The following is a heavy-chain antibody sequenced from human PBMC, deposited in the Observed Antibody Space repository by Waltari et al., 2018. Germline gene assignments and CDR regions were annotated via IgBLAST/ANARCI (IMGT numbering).Heavy chain of an antibody. V-gene: IGHV3-33*01. CDR1: GFTLSSHN. D-gene: IGHD6-6*01. Sequence: QVQLVESGGGVVQPGRSLRLSGVVSGFTLSSHNMHWVRQSPGKGLDWVADIWYDGSKENYVDSVRGRFRISRDNSKNTVYLQLDRVSADDTAVYFCARGRYSSSSYIDYWGRGTLVTVSS. CDR3: ARGRYSSSSYIDY. CDR2: IWYDGSKE. J-gene: IGHJ4*02.